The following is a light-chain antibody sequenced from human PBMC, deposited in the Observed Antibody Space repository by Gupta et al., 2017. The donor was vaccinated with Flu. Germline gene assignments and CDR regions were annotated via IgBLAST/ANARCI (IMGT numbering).Light chain of an antibody. CDR2: EVT. CDR3: CSYAGTNIWV. V-gene: IGLV2-23*02. J-gene: IGLJ2*01. Sequence: SALTQPASVSGSPGQSITISCTGTYSDVGTYNLVSWYRQHPGKVPKLIIYEVTKRPSGVSNRFSGSESANTASLTISGLQAEDEADYYCCSYAGTNIWVFGGGTKLTVL. CDR1: YSDVGTYNL.